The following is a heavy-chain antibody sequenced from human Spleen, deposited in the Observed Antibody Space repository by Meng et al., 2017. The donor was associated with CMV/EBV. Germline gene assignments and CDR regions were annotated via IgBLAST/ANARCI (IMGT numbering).Heavy chain of an antibody. D-gene: IGHD4-11*01. CDR2: IKQDGSEK. CDR1: GFTFSSYW. Sequence: GESLKISCAASGFTFSSYWMSWVRQATGKGLEWVANIKQDGSEKYYVDAVKGRFTISRDNAKNSLYLQMNSLRAEDTAVYYCAKADYSNYFYWFDPWGQGTLVTVSS. V-gene: IGHV3-7*01. J-gene: IGHJ5*02. CDR3: AKADYSNYFYWFDP.